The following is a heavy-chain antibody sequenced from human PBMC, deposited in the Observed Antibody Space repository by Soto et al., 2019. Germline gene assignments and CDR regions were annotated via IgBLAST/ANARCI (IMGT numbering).Heavy chain of an antibody. CDR3: ARGGLQHALDV. CDR1: GFTFSNYW. CDR2: VNNDGTDT. J-gene: IGHJ6*02. V-gene: IGHV3-74*03. D-gene: IGHD6-13*01. Sequence: VQLVESGGGLVQPGGSLRLSCAASGFTFSNYWMYWVRQAPGKGLVWVSRVNNDGTDTTHADSVKGRFTISRDNAENTLYLQMNSLRAEDTAVDYCARGGLQHALDVWGQGSTVTVSS.